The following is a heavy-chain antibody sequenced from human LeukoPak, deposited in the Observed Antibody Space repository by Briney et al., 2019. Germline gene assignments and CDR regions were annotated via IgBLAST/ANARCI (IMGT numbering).Heavy chain of an antibody. V-gene: IGHV1-69*13. CDR1: GDPFSSYA. D-gene: IGHD3-3*01. J-gene: IGHJ6*03. CDR3: ALTIFGVVTVMDV. Sequence: SVKVSCKASGDPFSSYAISWVRQAPGQGLEWMGGIIPIFGTANYAQKFQGRVTITADESTSTAYMELSSLRSEDTAVYYCALTIFGVVTVMDVWGKGTTVTVFS. CDR2: IIPIFGTA.